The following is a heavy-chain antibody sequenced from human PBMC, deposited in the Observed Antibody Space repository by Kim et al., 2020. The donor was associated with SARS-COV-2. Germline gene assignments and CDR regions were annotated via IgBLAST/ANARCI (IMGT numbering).Heavy chain of an antibody. V-gene: IGHV3-33*06. Sequence: GGSLRLSCAASGFTFSNYGMHWVRQAPGKGLEWVAVIWYDGSNKYYADSVKGRFTVSRDNSKNTLYLQMNSLRVEDTAEYYCAKEIVVGSSGWTHFYGMDVWGQGTTVTVSS. J-gene: IGHJ6*02. D-gene: IGHD2-15*01. CDR3: AKEIVVGSSGWTHFYGMDV. CDR2: IWYDGSNK. CDR1: GFTFSNYG.